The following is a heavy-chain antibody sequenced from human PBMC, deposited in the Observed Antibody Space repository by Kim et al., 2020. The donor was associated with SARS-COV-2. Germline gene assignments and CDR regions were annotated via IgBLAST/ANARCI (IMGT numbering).Heavy chain of an antibody. V-gene: IGHV5-10-1*01. Sequence: KYSPSFQGHVTLSADKSISTAYLQWSRLKASDTAIYYCARRGDAYGDFDYWGQGTLVTVSS. J-gene: IGHJ4*02. D-gene: IGHD3-10*01. CDR3: ARRGDAYGDFDY.